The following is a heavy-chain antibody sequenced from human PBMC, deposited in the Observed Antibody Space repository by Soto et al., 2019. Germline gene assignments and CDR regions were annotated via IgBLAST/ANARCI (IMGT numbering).Heavy chain of an antibody. J-gene: IGHJ6*02. V-gene: IGHV6-1*01. Sequence: PSHTLSLTCAISWYSVSSNNAAWTCISQSPSRGLEWLGRTYYRSKWYNDYALSVKSRITMNPDTSKNQFSLQLNSVTPEDTAVYYCARSSYYGSGGAYYYYGMDVWGQGTTVTVSS. D-gene: IGHD3-10*01. CDR1: WYSVSSNNAA. CDR3: ARSSYYGSGGAYYYYGMDV. CDR2: TYYRSKWYN.